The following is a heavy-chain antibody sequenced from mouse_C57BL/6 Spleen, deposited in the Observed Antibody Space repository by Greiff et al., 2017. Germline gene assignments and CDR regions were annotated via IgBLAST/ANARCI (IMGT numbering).Heavy chain of an antibody. J-gene: IGHJ1*03. V-gene: IGHV7-1*01. D-gene: IGHD2-4*01. Sequence: EVKLMESGGGLVQSGRSLRLSCATSGFTFSDFYMEWVRQAPGKGLEWIAASRNKANDYTTEYSASVKGRFIVSRDTSQSILYLQMNALRAEDTAIYYCARDPYYDYGNWYFDVWGTGTTVTVSS. CDR1: GFTFSDFY. CDR3: ARDPYYDYGNWYFDV. CDR2: SRNKANDYTT.